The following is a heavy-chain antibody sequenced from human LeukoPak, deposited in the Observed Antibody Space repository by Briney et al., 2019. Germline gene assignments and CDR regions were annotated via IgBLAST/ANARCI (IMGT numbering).Heavy chain of an antibody. CDR3: ARATRITNYHFDY. D-gene: IGHD3-10*01. CDR2: IYYNGNA. J-gene: IGHJ4*02. CDR1: GGYISSDY. V-gene: IGHV4-59*01. Sequence: SETLSLTCTISGGYISSDYWSWIRQPPGKGLEWIGYIYYNGNANYNPSLKSRVTMSVDTSQSQFSLYLSAVTAADTAVYYCARATRITNYHFDYWGQGALVTVSS.